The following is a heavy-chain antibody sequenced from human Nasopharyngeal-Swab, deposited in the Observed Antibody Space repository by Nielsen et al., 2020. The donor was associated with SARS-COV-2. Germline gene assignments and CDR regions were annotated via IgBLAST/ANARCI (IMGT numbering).Heavy chain of an antibody. V-gene: IGHV3-23*01. Sequence: GGSLSLSCAASGFSLSSYWMHWVRQAPGKGLEWVSIISGSGDTTYYADSVNDRFTISRDNSKNTLYLQMNSLRVEDTALYYCAKAPYLRGLDVWGQGTTVTVSS. CDR2: ISGSGDTT. CDR3: AKAPYLRGLDV. J-gene: IGHJ6*02. D-gene: IGHD2-21*01. CDR1: GFSLSSYW.